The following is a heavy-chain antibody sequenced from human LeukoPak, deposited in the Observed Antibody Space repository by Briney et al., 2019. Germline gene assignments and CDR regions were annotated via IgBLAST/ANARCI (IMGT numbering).Heavy chain of an antibody. V-gene: IGHV3-23*01. D-gene: IGHD4-17*01. CDR2: ISGSSGLT. Sequence: GGPLRLSCAASGFTFSNHAMSWVRQAPGRGLEWVSAISGSSGLTYYADSVKGRFTISRDNSKNTLFLQMNSLRAEDTAVYYCARRGESTTYGDYRFDYWGQGTLVTVSS. CDR3: ARRGESTTYGDYRFDY. J-gene: IGHJ4*02. CDR1: GFTFSNHA.